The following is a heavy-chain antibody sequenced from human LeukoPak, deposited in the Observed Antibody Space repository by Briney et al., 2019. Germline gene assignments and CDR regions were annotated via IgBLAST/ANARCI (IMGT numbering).Heavy chain of an antibody. J-gene: IGHJ4*02. Sequence: GGSLRLSCAASGFTFSSYSMNWVRQAPGKGLEWVSYISSSSSTISYADSVKGRFTISRDIAKSSLYLQMDSLRAEDTAVYYCARDSCTSTSCFVSYWGQGTLVTVSS. CDR1: GFTFSSYS. CDR3: ARDSCTSTSCFVSY. D-gene: IGHD2-2*01. V-gene: IGHV3-48*01. CDR2: ISSSSSTI.